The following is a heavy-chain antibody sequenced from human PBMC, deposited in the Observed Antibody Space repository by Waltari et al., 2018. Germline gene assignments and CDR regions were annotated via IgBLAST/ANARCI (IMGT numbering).Heavy chain of an antibody. CDR2: IIPISGLL. Sequence: QVQLVQSGAEVKKPGSSVKVSCKASGGSFSSYAISWVRQAPGQGLEWMGGIIPISGLLNYAQKFQGRVTITADVSTSTAYMELSSLRSDDTAVYYCARYQTNPLWYFDLWGRGTLVTVSS. V-gene: IGHV1-69*12. CDR1: GGSFSSYA. D-gene: IGHD2-2*01. J-gene: IGHJ2*01. CDR3: ARYQTNPLWYFDL.